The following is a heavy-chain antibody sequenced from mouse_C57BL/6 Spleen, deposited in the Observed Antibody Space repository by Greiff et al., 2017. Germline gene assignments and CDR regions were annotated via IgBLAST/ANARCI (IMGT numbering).Heavy chain of an antibody. V-gene: IGHV14-2*01. Sequence: EVQLQESGAELVKPGASVKLSCTASGFNIKDYYMHWVKQRTEQGLEWIGRIDPEDGETKYAPKFQDKATITADTSSNTAYLQLSSLTSEDTAVYYCARPYGYDSYYFDYWGQGTTLTVSS. CDR3: ARPYGYDSYYFDY. J-gene: IGHJ2*01. D-gene: IGHD2-2*01. CDR2: IDPEDGET. CDR1: GFNIKDYY.